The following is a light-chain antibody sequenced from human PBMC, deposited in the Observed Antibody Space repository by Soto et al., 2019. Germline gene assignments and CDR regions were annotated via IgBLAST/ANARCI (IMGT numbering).Light chain of an antibody. CDR1: NSNIGSNN. CDR3: AAWDDSPNVFYV. V-gene: IGLV1-44*01. Sequence: QSVLTQPPSVSGTPGQRVTISCSGSNSNIGSNNDNWYQQLPGTAPKLLICVNDQRPSGVPDRFSGSKSGNSASLTISGLQSEDDAEYYCAAWDDSPNVFYVFGTGTKVTVL. J-gene: IGLJ1*01. CDR2: VND.